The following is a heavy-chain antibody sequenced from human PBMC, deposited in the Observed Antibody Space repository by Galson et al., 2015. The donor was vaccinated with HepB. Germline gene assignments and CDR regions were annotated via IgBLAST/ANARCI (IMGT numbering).Heavy chain of an antibody. CDR2: IWYGETIR. CDR3: ARAQMEPSYGMDV. V-gene: IGHV3-33*01. CDR1: GFSFRTYG. Sequence: SLRLSCAASGFSFRTYGMHWVHQAPGKGLEWVAVIWYGETIRYYGDSVKGRFTISRDNSKNSLYLQMNSLRAEDTAVYYCARAQMEPSYGMDVWGQGTTVTVSS. J-gene: IGHJ6*01. D-gene: IGHD1-1*01.